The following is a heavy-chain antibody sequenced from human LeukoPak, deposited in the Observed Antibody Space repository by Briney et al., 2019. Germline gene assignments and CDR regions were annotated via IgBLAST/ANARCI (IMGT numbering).Heavy chain of an antibody. CDR1: GGSISSYY. D-gene: IGHD5-18*01. CDR3: ARDQIYSYGFDY. V-gene: IGHV4-59*01. J-gene: IGHJ4*02. CDR2: IYYSGST. Sequence: SETLSLTCTVSGGSISSYYWSWIRQPPGKGLEWIGYIYYSGSTNYNPSLKSRVTISVDTSKNQFSLKLSSVTAADTAVYYCARDQIYSYGFDYWGQGTLVTVSS.